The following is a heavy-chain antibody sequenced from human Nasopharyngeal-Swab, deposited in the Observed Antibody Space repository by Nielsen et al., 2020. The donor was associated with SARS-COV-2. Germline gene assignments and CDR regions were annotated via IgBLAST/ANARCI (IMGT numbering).Heavy chain of an antibody. V-gene: IGHV6-1*01. CDR2: TYYRSKWYN. CDR3: ARARGAYGDYYYYYYTDV. Sequence: WIRHPSRGLEWLGRTYYRSKWYNDYAVSVKSRITINPDTSKNQFSLHLNSVTPEDTAVYYCARARGAYGDYYYYYYTDVWGKGTTVTVSS. J-gene: IGHJ6*03. D-gene: IGHD4-17*01.